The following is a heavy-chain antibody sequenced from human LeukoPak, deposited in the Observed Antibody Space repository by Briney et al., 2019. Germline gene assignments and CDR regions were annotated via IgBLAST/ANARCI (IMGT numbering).Heavy chain of an antibody. V-gene: IGHV3-7*01. Sequence: GGSLRLSCAASGLTFSSYWMSWVRQAPGKGLEWVANIKQDGSEKYYVDSVKGRFTISRDNAKNSLYLQMNSLRAEDTAVYYCARELSGYSSGWWPFDYWGQGTLVTVSS. J-gene: IGHJ4*02. CDR1: GLTFSSYW. D-gene: IGHD6-19*01. CDR3: ARELSGYSSGWWPFDY. CDR2: IKQDGSEK.